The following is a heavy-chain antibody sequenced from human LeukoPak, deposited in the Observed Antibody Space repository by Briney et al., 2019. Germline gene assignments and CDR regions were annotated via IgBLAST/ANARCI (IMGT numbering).Heavy chain of an antibody. V-gene: IGHV4-34*01. CDR3: ARGGRPSSY. Sequence: SETLSLTCAVYGGSFSGYYWSWIRQPPGKGLEWIGEINHSGSTNYNPSLKSRVTISVDTSQNQFSLKLSSVTAADTAVYYCARGGRPSSYWGQGILVTVSS. J-gene: IGHJ4*02. CDR2: INHSGST. CDR1: GGSFSGYY.